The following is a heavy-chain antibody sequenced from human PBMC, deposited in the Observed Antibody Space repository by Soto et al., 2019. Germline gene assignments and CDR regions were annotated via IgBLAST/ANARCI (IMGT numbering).Heavy chain of an antibody. J-gene: IGHJ4*02. CDR2: ISSSSSYI. D-gene: IGHD6-13*01. CDR1: GFTFSSYS. CDR3: ASGPPHPPPNIAAAAPDY. Sequence: GGSLRLSCAASGFTFSSYSMNWVRQAPGKGLEWVSSISSSSSYIYYADSVKGRFTISRDNAKNSLYLQMNSLRAEETAVSYWASGPPHPPPNIAAAAPDYWGQGTLVTVSS. V-gene: IGHV3-21*01.